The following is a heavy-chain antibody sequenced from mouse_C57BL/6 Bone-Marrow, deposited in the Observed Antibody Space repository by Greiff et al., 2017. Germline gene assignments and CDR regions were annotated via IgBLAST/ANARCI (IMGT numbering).Heavy chain of an antibody. CDR1: GFSLTSYG. J-gene: IGHJ4*01. Sequence: QVQLKESGPGLVAPSQSLSITCTVSGFSLTSYGVDWVRQSPGKGLEWLGEIWGVGSTNYNSALNSRLSISKDNSKSKVFLKMKSLQTDDTAMYYCARNWDSYAMDYWGQGTSVTVSS. D-gene: IGHD4-1*01. CDR3: ARNWDSYAMDY. CDR2: IWGVGST. V-gene: IGHV2-6*01.